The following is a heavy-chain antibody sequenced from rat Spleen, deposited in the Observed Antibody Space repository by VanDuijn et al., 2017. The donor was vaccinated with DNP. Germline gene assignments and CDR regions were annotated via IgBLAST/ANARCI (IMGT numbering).Heavy chain of an antibody. J-gene: IGHJ4*01. CDR3: AKMVQSGYFFAMDA. V-gene: IGHV5-58*01. CDR1: GFTFSSYW. CDR2: INTDGANI. D-gene: IGHD1-1*01. Sequence: EVQLVETGGGLVQPGRSLKLSCVASGFTFSSYWMYWIRQAPGKGLEWVASINTDGANIYYPDSVRGRFTVSRNNAENTVYLQMNSLRSEDTVTYYCAKMVQSGYFFAMDAWGQGTSVTVSS.